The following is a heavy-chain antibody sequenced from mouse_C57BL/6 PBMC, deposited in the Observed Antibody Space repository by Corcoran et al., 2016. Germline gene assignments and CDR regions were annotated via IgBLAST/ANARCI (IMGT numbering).Heavy chain of an antibody. CDR3: ARRSSWVAY. CDR1: GYTFTTYG. J-gene: IGHJ3*01. Sequence: QIQLVQSGPELTKPGETVKISCQASGYTFTTYGMSWVKQAPGKGLKWLGWINTYSGVPTYADDFKGRFAFSLETSASTAYLQINNLKNEDTATYFCARRSSWVAYGGQGTLVTVSA. V-gene: IGHV9-3*01. D-gene: IGHD1-1*01. CDR2: INTYSGVP.